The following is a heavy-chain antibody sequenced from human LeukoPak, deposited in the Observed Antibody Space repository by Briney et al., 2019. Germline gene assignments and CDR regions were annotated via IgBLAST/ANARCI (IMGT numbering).Heavy chain of an antibody. V-gene: IGHV1-8*01. J-gene: IGHJ6*03. CDR2: MNPNSGNT. Sequence: ASVKVSCKASGYTFTSYDINWVRQATGQGLEWMGWMNPNSGNTGYAQKFQGRVTMTRNTSISTAYMELSSLRSEDTAVYYCARVPENRLLWFGHYYMDVWGKGTTVTVSS. CDR1: GYTFTSYD. D-gene: IGHD3-10*01. CDR3: ARVPENRLLWFGHYYMDV.